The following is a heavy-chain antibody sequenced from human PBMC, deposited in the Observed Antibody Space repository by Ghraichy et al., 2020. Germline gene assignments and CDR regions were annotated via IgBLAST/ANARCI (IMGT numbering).Heavy chain of an antibody. CDR2: IYTSGST. CDR3: ARDSGSYSLYYFDY. Sequence: SETLSLTCTVSGGSISSYYWSWIRQPAGKGLEWIGRIYTSGSTNYNPSLKSRVTMSVDTSKNQFSLKLSSVTAADTAVYYCARDSGSYSLYYFDYWGQGTLVTVSS. J-gene: IGHJ4*02. D-gene: IGHD1-26*01. V-gene: IGHV4-4*07. CDR1: GGSISSYY.